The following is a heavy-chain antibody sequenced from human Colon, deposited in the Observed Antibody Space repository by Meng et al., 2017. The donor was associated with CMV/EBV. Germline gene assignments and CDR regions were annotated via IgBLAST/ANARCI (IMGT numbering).Heavy chain of an antibody. CDR3: VGHQGGPREGVRMI. J-gene: IGHJ4*02. CDR1: GFTFSSYA. Sequence: GESLKISCAASGFTFSSYAMHWVRQAPGKGLEWLSFIDINGQNRYNVDIVKGRFIVSKDKSKNTVFLQMNGLRVEDTAVYYCVGHQGGPREGVRMIWGQGTLVTVSS. V-gene: IGHV3-30*02. CDR2: IDINGQNR. D-gene: IGHD3-10*01.